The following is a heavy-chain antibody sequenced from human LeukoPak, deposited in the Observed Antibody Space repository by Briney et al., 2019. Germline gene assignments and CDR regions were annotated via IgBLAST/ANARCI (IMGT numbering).Heavy chain of an antibody. Sequence: SETLSLTCTVSGGSISSYYWSWIWQPPGKGLEWIGYIYYSGSTNYNPSLKSRVTISVDTSKNQFSLKLSSVTAADTAVYYCARGFDWYGMDVWGQGTTVTVSS. CDR2: IYYSGST. CDR3: ARGFDWYGMDV. CDR1: GGSISSYY. D-gene: IGHD3-9*01. J-gene: IGHJ6*02. V-gene: IGHV4-59*08.